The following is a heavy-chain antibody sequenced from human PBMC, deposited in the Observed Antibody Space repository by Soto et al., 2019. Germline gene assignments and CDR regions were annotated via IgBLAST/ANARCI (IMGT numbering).Heavy chain of an antibody. CDR2: ISSSSSTI. J-gene: IGHJ6*02. CDR3: ARDWAIRFLEWRDYYYGMDV. V-gene: IGHV3-48*02. Sequence: GGSLRLSCAASGFTFSSYSMNWVRQAPGKGLEWVSYISSSSSTIYYADSVKGRFTISRDNAKNSLYLQMNSLRDEDTAVYYCARDWAIRFLEWRDYYYGMDVWGQGTTVTVSS. D-gene: IGHD3-3*01. CDR1: GFTFSSYS.